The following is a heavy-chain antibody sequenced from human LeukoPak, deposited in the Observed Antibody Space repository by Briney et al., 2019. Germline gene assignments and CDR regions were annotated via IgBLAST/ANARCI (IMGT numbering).Heavy chain of an antibody. J-gene: IGHJ4*02. CDR3: ARDPFYTVYFDY. D-gene: IGHD2/OR15-2a*01. Sequence: PGRSLRLSCAASGFTSSSYAMHWVRQAPGKGLEWVAVISYDGSNKYYADSVKGRFTISRDNSKNTLYLQMNSLRAEDTAVYYCARDPFYTVYFDYWGQGTLVTVSS. V-gene: IGHV3-30*04. CDR2: ISYDGSNK. CDR1: GFTSSSYA.